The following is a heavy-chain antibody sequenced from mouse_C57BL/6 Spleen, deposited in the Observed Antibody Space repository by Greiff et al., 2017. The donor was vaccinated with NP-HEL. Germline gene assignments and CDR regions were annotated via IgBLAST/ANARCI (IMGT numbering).Heavy chain of an antibody. J-gene: IGHJ4*01. CDR1: GYPFTDYN. CDR2: INPNYGTT. D-gene: IGHD1-1*01. Sequence: VQLQQSGPELVKPGASVKISCKASGYPFTDYNMNWVKQSNGKSLEWIGVINPNYGTTSYNQKFKGKATLTVDQSSSTAYMQLNSLTSEDSAVYYCARHYYGSSFYAMDYWGQGTSVTVSS. CDR3: ARHYYGSSFYAMDY. V-gene: IGHV1-39*01.